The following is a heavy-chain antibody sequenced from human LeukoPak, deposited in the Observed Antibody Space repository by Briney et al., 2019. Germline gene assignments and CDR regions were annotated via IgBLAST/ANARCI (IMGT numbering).Heavy chain of an antibody. CDR2: INSDESST. V-gene: IGHV3-74*01. CDR1: GFTFSTYW. J-gene: IGHJ4*02. D-gene: IGHD3-3*01. CDR3: VRGRYYFDY. Sequence: TGGSLRLSCAASGFTFSTYWMHWVRQAPGKGLVWVSRINSDESSTDYVDPVKGRFTISRDNAKNTLYLQMNNLRAEDTAMYYCVRGRYYFDYWGQGTLVTVSS.